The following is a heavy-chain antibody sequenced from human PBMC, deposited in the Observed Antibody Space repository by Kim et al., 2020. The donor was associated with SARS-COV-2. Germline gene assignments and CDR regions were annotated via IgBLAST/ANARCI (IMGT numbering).Heavy chain of an antibody. Sequence: GGSLRLSCAGSGFTFSSYAMHWVRQAPGKGLEWVAVISYDGNNKYYADSVKGRFTISRDKSKNTLYLQMNSLRPEDTAVYYCARDPDYYGSGVPTEYFQHWGQGTLVTVSS. CDR1: GFTFSSYA. J-gene: IGHJ1*01. V-gene: IGHV3-30*04. D-gene: IGHD3-10*01. CDR3: ARDPDYYGSGVPTEYFQH. CDR2: ISYDGNNK.